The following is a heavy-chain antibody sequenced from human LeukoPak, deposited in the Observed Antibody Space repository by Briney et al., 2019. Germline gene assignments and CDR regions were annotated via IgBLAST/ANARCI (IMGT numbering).Heavy chain of an antibody. CDR1: GYTFTDYY. J-gene: IGHJ4*02. CDR3: TRAIRHQLLSDY. D-gene: IGHD2-2*01. V-gene: IGHV1-2*02. CDR2: INPNSGAT. Sequence: GASVKVSCKASGYTFTDYYLHWVRQAPGQGLEWMGSINPNSGATNYLPKFQGRVTMTRDSSITTAYMELSSLRFEDTAVYYCTRAIRHQLLSDYWGQGTLVAVSS.